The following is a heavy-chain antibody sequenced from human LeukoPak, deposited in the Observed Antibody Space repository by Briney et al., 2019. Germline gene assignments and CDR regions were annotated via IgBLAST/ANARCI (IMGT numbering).Heavy chain of an antibody. J-gene: IGHJ4*02. CDR1: GFDVGRNY. CDR2: INSGSTYT. V-gene: IGHV3-21*01. Sequence: GGSLRLSCAASGFDVGRNYMTWVCQAPGKGLEWVSSINSGSTYTYYTESVKGRFTVSRDNAKNSLFLQMNSLRAEDTAIYYCARSLTTLTYEGYWGQGTLVTVSS. CDR3: ARSLTTLTYEGY. D-gene: IGHD1-1*01.